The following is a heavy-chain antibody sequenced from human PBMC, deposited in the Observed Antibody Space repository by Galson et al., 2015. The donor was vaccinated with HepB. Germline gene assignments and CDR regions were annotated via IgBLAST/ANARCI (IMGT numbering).Heavy chain of an antibody. D-gene: IGHD3-3*01. Sequence: EWVSSVSASGGGAHYADSAKGRFAVSRDNSKNTLYLQMNSLRAEDTAVYYCAKPPWTVFGVVSRKSYYFDHWGRGTLVTVSS. V-gene: IGHV3-23*01. CDR2: VSASGGGA. J-gene: IGHJ4*02. CDR3: AKPPWTVFGVVSRKSYYFDH.